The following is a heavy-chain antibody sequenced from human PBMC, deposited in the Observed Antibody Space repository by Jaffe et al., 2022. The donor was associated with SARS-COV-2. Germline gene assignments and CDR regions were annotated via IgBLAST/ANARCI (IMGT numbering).Heavy chain of an antibody. CDR2: ITSSGGGT. CDR3: ARDAGVAFDY. V-gene: IGHV3-23*01. D-gene: IGHD2-21*01. CDR1: GLTFSSYA. Sequence: EVQLLESGGDLVQSGGSLRLSCITSGLTFSSYAMSWVRQAPGKGLEWVSSITSSGGGTYFADSVKGRFAISRDNSKNTLYLQMNSLRAEDTAVYYCARDAGVAFDYWGQGTLVTVSS. J-gene: IGHJ4*02.